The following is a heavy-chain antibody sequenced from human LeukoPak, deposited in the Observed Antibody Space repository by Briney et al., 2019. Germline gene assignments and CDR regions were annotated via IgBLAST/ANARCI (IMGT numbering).Heavy chain of an antibody. Sequence: ASVKVSCKASGYTFTGYYMHWVRQAPGQGREGRGWINPNSGGTNYAQKFQGWVTMTRDTSISTAYMELSRLRSDDTAVYYCARDQQLVSGYYYSGMDVWGQGTTVTVSS. CDR2: INPNSGGT. D-gene: IGHD6-13*01. V-gene: IGHV1-2*04. CDR1: GYTFTGYY. CDR3: ARDQQLVSGYYYSGMDV. J-gene: IGHJ6*02.